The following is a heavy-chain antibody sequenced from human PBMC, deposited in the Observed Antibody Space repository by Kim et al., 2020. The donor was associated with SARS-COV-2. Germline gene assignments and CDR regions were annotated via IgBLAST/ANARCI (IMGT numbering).Heavy chain of an antibody. CDR3: ARGSSGSYPRAYDI. Sequence: GGSLRLSCAGSGFTFGSYWMHWVRQAPGKGLVWVSRISSDGSSTSYADSVKGRFTISRDNAKNTVYLQMNSLRAEDTAVYYCARGSSGSYPRAYDIWGQG. CDR2: ISSDGSST. CDR1: GFTFGSYW. D-gene: IGHD1-26*01. V-gene: IGHV3-74*01. J-gene: IGHJ3*02.